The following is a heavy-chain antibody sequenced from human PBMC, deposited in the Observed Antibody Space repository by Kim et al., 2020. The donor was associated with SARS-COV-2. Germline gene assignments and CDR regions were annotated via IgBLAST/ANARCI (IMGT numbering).Heavy chain of an antibody. J-gene: IGHJ4*02. CDR2: INPSGGST. CDR3: ARVNDYVWGSYRYTSQPPNEFDY. CDR1: GYTFTSYY. V-gene: IGHV1-46*01. Sequence: ASVKVSCKASGYTFTSYYMHWVRQAPGQGLEWMGIINPSGGSTRYAQKFQGRVTMTRDTSTSTVYMELSSLRSEDTAVYYCARVNDYVWGSYRYTSQPPNEFDYWGQGTLLTVSS. D-gene: IGHD3-16*02.